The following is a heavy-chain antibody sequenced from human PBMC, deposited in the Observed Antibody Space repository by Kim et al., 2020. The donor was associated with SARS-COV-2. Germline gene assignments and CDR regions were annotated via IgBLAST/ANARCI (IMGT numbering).Heavy chain of an antibody. CDR2: IYYSGST. J-gene: IGHJ6*02. CDR3: AGYRRLLYYYYYGMDV. CDR1: GGSISSGGYY. V-gene: IGHV4-31*03. D-gene: IGHD2-2*02. Sequence: SETLSLTCTVSGGSISSGGYYWSWIRQHPGKGLEWIGYIYYSGSTYYNPSLKSRVTISVDTSKNQFSLKLSSVTAADTAVYYCAGYRRLLYYYYYGMDVWGQGTTVTVSS.